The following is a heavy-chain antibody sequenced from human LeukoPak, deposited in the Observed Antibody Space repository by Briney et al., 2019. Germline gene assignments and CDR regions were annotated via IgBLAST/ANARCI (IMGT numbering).Heavy chain of an antibody. D-gene: IGHD3-22*01. V-gene: IGHV4-39*07. Sequence: PSEGLSLACAVSGRSISINSYYWGWIRQPRGNGLEWIGEINHSGSTNYNPSLKNRVTLSVHTCKNRFSLKPSSVTAADTAVYYCARRTTYYYDSSGYPLNPGYAFDIWGQGTMVTVSS. CDR1: GRSISINSYY. CDR3: ARRTTYYYDSSGYPLNPGYAFDI. J-gene: IGHJ3*02. CDR2: INHSGST.